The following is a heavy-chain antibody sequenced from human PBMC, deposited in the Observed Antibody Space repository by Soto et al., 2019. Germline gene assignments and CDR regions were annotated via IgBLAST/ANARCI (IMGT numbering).Heavy chain of an antibody. V-gene: IGHV3-23*01. D-gene: IGHD3-3*01. CDR1: GFTFSSDA. CDR3: AKSTMGWYFDL. Sequence: EVQLLESGGGLVQPGGSLRLSCAASGFTFSSDAMNCVRQAPGKGLEWVSVISGSGGSTYYADAVKGRFTISRDNSKHTLYLQMNRLRAEDTAVYYCAKSTMGWYFDLWGRGTLVTVS. CDR2: ISGSGGST. J-gene: IGHJ2*01.